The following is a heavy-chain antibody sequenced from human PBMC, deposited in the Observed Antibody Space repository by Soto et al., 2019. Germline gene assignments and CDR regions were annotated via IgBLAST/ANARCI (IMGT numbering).Heavy chain of an antibody. V-gene: IGHV5-51*01. Sequence: PGESLKISCKGSEYSFSTYWIAWVRQMPGKGLEWMGIIYPGDFDTRYSPSFQGQVTISADKSIDTAYLQWSSLKASDTAMYYCARHGIVGSIKSYFDLWGQGTPVTVSS. CDR2: IYPGDFDT. J-gene: IGHJ4*02. CDR1: EYSFSTYW. CDR3: ARHGIVGSIKSYFDL. D-gene: IGHD1-26*01.